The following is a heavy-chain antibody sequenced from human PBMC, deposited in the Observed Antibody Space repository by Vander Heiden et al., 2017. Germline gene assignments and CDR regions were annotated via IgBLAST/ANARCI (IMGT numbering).Heavy chain of an antibody. CDR1: GYTFTGQY. V-gene: IGHV1-2*02. J-gene: IGHJ4*02. Sequence: QVQLVQSGAEVKEPGASVKVSCKASGYTFTGQYIHWVRQAPGQGLAWMGWIDPNTGGTNYAQSFRDRVSMSRDTSISTAYMELTNLQSDDAAVYYCASRPGTPAHVGPFDFWGQGTLVTVSS. D-gene: IGHD1-26*01. CDR2: IDPNTGGT. CDR3: ASRPGTPAHVGPFDF.